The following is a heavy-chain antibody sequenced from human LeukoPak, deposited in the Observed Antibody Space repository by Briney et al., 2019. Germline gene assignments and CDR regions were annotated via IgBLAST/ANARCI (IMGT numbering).Heavy chain of an antibody. V-gene: IGHV1-18*01. Sequence: ASVKVSCKASGYTYTTDGISWVRQAPGQGLEWMGWIDTYSGKTNYAQKFQGRVTMTSDTSTSTAYMELSSLRSEDTAVYYCAREGGTGILWWFDYWGQGTLVTVSS. CDR1: GYTYTTDG. D-gene: IGHD2-21*01. CDR2: IDTYSGKT. CDR3: AREGGTGILWWFDY. J-gene: IGHJ4*02.